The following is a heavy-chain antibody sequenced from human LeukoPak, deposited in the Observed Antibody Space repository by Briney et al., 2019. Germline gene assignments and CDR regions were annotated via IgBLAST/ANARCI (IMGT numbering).Heavy chain of an antibody. CDR1: GYTFTSYG. CDR3: ARVGALLWFGELSDSPAFDI. Sequence: GASVKVSCKASGYTFTSYGISWVRQAPGQGLEWMGWISAYNGNTNYAQKLQGRVIMTTDTSTSTAYMELRSLRSDDTAVYYCARVGALLWFGELSDSPAFDIWGQGTMVTVSS. CDR2: ISAYNGNT. J-gene: IGHJ3*02. V-gene: IGHV1-18*01. D-gene: IGHD3-10*01.